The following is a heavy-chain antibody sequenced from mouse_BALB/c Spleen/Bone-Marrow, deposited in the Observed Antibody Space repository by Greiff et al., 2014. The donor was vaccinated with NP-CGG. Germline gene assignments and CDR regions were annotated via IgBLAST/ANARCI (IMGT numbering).Heavy chain of an antibody. J-gene: IGHJ1*01. CDR1: GYAFTDYL. D-gene: IGHD4-1*01. CDR3: ARWLGPGWYFDV. Sequence: VQLQQSGAELVRPGTSVKVSCKASGYAFTDYLIEWVKQRPGQGLEWIGVINPGSGGTHYNEKFKGKATLTADKSSSTAYMQRSSLTSDDSAVYFCARWLGPGWYFDVWGAGTTVTVSS. CDR2: INPGSGGT. V-gene: IGHV1-54*01.